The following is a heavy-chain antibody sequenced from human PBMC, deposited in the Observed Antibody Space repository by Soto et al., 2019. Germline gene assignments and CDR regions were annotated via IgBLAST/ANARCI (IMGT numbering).Heavy chain of an antibody. V-gene: IGHV4-34*01. J-gene: IGHJ4*02. Sequence: SQTLSLTCAVYGGSFSGDYWSWIRQPPGKGLEWIGEINHSGSTNYNPPLKSRVTISVDTSKIQFSLKLSSLTAADTAVYYCAGWPGPGLYFDYGGQGALVTVYS. CDR1: GGSFSGDY. CDR2: INHSGST. D-gene: IGHD2-21*02. CDR3: AGWPGPGLYFDY.